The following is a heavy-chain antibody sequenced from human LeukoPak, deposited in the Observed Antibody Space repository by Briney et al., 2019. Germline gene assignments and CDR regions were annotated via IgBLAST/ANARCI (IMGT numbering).Heavy chain of an antibody. J-gene: IGHJ4*02. D-gene: IGHD5-18*01. V-gene: IGHV3-74*01. CDR3: ATLNSFGDGY. CDR2: IDTDGSTT. CDR1: GFTFSRFW. Sequence: PGGSLRLSCAACGFTFSRFWMHWVRQPPGKGLVWVSRIDTDGSTTTYADSVKGRFTISRDNAKNTVYLQINSLRAEDTAVYYCATLNSFGDGYWGQGVLVTVSS.